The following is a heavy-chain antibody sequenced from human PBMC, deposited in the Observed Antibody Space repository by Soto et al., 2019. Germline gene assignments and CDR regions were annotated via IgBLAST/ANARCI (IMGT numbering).Heavy chain of an antibody. J-gene: IGHJ6*02. CDR3: AREGYYYDSSGYYSLYYGMDV. D-gene: IGHD3-22*01. CDR2: ISAYNGNT. CDR1: GYTFTSYG. V-gene: IGHV1-18*01. Sequence: ASVKVSCKASGYTFTSYGSSWVRQAPGQGLEWMGWISAYNGNTNYAQKLQGRVTMTTDTSTSTAYMELRSLRSDDTAVYYCAREGYYYDSSGYYSLYYGMDVWGQGTTVTVSS.